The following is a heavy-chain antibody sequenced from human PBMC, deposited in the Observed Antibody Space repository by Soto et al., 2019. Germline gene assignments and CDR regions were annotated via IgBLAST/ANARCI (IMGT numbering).Heavy chain of an antibody. J-gene: IGHJ4*02. CDR3: ARDVI. V-gene: IGHV3-7*05. CDR2: IAPDGSEK. Sequence: DVQLVESGGGLVQPGGSLKLSCAASGFTFTNFWMSWVRQAPGKGLEWVANIAPDGSEKNHADAVRGRFTIARDNAKNSLYLQMNSLRADDTAVYYCARDVIRGQGSLVTVSS. CDR1: GFTFTNFW.